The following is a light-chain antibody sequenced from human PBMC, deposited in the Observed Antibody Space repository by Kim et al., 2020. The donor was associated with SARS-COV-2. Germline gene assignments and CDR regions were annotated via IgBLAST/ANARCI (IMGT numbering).Light chain of an antibody. CDR2: KGS. J-gene: IGKJ4*01. CDR1: QSVAKW. CDR3: QQYNTYST. Sequence: LTASVGDRVTITCRASQSVAKWLAWYQQKPGKAPKLLIYKGSRLESGVPSRFSGSGSGTEFTLTSSSLQPDDFATYYCQQYNTYSTVGGGTKLEIK. V-gene: IGKV1-5*03.